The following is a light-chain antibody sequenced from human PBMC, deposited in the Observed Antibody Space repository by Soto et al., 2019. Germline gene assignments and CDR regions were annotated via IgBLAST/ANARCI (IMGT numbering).Light chain of an antibody. Sequence: EVVMTQSPATLSVSPGERATLSCRASQSVSSNLAWYQQKHGQAPRLLIYGASSRATGIPDRFSGSGSGTDFTLTISRLEPEDFATYHCQSYGSSRTFGHGTKVDIK. CDR1: QSVSSN. J-gene: IGKJ1*01. CDR2: GAS. CDR3: QSYGSSRT. V-gene: IGKV3D-15*01.